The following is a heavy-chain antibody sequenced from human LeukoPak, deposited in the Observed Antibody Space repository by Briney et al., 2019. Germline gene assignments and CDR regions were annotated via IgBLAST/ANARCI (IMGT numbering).Heavy chain of an antibody. Sequence: GGSLRLSCAASGFTFSSYGMHWVRQAPGKGLEWVAVIWYDGSNKYYADSVKGRFTISRDNSKNTPYLQMNSLGAEDTAVYYCARDGGEDIVVVPAAIFDYWGQGTLVTVSS. V-gene: IGHV3-33*01. CDR2: IWYDGSNK. D-gene: IGHD2-2*01. CDR3: ARDGGEDIVVVPAAIFDY. J-gene: IGHJ4*02. CDR1: GFTFSSYG.